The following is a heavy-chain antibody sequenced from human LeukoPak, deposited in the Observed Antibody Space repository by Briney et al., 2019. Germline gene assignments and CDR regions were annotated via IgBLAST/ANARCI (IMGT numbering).Heavy chain of an antibody. V-gene: IGHV3-23*01. CDR3: AKDLSYYASSGYYSVYFDY. Sequence: PGGSLRPSCAASGFTFSSYAMSWVRQAPGKGLEWVSAISGSGGSTYYADSVKGRFTISRDNSKNTLYLQMNSLRAEDTAVYYCAKDLSYYASSGYYSVYFDYWGQGTLVTVSS. J-gene: IGHJ4*02. CDR1: GFTFSSYA. CDR2: ISGSGGST. D-gene: IGHD3-22*01.